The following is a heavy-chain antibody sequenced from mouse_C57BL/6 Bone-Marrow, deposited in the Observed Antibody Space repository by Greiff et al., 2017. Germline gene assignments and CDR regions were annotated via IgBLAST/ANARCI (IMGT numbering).Heavy chain of an antibody. Sequence: QVQLQQPGAELVKPGASVKLSCKASGYTFTSYWMQWVKQRPGQGLEWIGEIDPSDSYTNYNQKFKGKATLTVDTSSSTAYMQLSSLTSEDSAVYYCAREDGYYSARFAYWGQGTLVTVSA. CDR3: AREDGYYSARFAY. J-gene: IGHJ3*01. CDR2: IDPSDSYT. V-gene: IGHV1-50*01. D-gene: IGHD2-3*01. CDR1: GYTFTSYW.